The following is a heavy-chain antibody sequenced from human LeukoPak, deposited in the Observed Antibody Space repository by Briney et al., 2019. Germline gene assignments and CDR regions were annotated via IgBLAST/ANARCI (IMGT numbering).Heavy chain of an antibody. D-gene: IGHD3-10*01. Sequence: SVKVSCKASGFTLTNYDINWVRQAPGQGLEWMGGIIPIFGTANYAQKFQGRVTITADESTSTAYMELSSLRSEDTAVYYCARDQGDPFGEFPNWFDPWGQGTLVTVSS. CDR2: IIPIFGTA. CDR1: GFTLTNYD. V-gene: IGHV1-69*13. J-gene: IGHJ5*02. CDR3: ARDQGDPFGEFPNWFDP.